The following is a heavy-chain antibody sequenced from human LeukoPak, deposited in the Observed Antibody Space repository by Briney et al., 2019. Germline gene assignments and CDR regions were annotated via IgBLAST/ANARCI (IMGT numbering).Heavy chain of an antibody. V-gene: IGHV3-53*01. CDR1: GFTLSSNY. CDR3: ARTPGYCSGGSCYSGYYYGMDV. CDR2: IYSGGST. Sequence: GGSLRLSCAASGFTLSSNYMSWVRKAPGKGLEWVSVIYSGGSTYYAHSVKGRFTISRDDSKNTVYLQMNSLRAEDTAVYYCARTPGYCSGGSCYSGYYYGMDVWGKGTTVTVSS. D-gene: IGHD2-15*01. J-gene: IGHJ6*04.